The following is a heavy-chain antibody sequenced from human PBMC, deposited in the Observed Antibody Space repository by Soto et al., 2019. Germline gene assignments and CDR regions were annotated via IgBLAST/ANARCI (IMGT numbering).Heavy chain of an antibody. D-gene: IGHD2-15*01. CDR3: ARDCGGGSCYPALGA. V-gene: IGHV3-53*01. Sequence: EVQVVESGGGLIQPGGSLRLSCAVSGFVVSETYMSWVRQAPGRGLQWVSFTYSGGSTYYADSVKGRFTISRDSSRNTLDLQMNSLRVEDTAVDYCARDCGGGSCYPALGAWGQGTLVTVSS. CDR1: GFVVSETY. J-gene: IGHJ5*02. CDR2: TYSGGST.